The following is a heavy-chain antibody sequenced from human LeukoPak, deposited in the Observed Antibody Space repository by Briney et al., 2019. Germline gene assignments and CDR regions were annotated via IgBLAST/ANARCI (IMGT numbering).Heavy chain of an antibody. D-gene: IGHD2/OR15-2a*01. CDR1: GGSISSGSYY. J-gene: IGHJ4*02. Sequence: SETLSLTCTVSGGSISSGSYYWSWIRQPAGKGLEWIGRIYTSGSTNYNPSLKSRVTISVDTSKNQFSLKLSSVTAADTAVYYCARGRVLYFDYWGQGTLVTVSS. CDR2: IYTSGST. V-gene: IGHV4-61*02. CDR3: ARGRVLYFDY.